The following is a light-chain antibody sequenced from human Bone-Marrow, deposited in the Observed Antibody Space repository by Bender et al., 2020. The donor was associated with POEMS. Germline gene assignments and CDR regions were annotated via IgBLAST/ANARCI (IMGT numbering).Light chain of an antibody. CDR3: SSYTSGTTL. J-gene: IGLJ3*02. V-gene: IGLV2-14*03. Sequence: QSALTQPASVSGSPGQSITISCTGTSSDVGVRNFVSWYQQHPGKAPKLMIYDVTERPSGVSSRFSGSKSGNTASLTISGLQAEDEADYYCSSYTSGTTLFGGGTKLTVL. CDR2: DVT. CDR1: SSDVGVRNF.